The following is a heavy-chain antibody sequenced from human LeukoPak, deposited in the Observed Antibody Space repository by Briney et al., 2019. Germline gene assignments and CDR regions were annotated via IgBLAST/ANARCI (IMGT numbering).Heavy chain of an antibody. V-gene: IGHV4-4*09. D-gene: IGHD2-8*01. Sequence: SETLSLTCTVSGGSISGYYWSWIRQPPGKGLEWIGYIYTSGSTNYNPSLKSRVTISVDTSKNQFSLKLSSVTAADTAVYYCARHHVYSDALDIWGQGTMVTVSS. CDR3: ARHHVYSDALDI. CDR2: IYTSGST. CDR1: GGSISGYY. J-gene: IGHJ3*02.